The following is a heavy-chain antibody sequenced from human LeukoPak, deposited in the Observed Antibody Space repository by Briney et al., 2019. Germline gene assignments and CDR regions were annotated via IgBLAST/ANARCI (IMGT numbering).Heavy chain of an antibody. CDR2: FFYTGRT. D-gene: IGHD6-13*01. J-gene: IGHJ4*02. CDR1: GGSDSSSNHH. Sequence: SETLSLTCNVSGGSDSSSNHHWAWIRKSPGMGLECVGTFFYTGRTSQNHDPSVKGRFTLSVDTSRNQFSLQLRSLSAADTAIFYCASLHGSSTSWYHFDNWGQGTLVTVSS. V-gene: IGHV4-39*01. CDR3: ASLHGSSTSWYHFDN.